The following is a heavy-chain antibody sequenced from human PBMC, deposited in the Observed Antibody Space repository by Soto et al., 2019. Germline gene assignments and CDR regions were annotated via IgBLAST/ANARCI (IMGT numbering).Heavy chain of an antibody. V-gene: IGHV4-59*12. D-gene: IGHD2-21*01. J-gene: IGHJ6*03. CDR3: ARGGISHWAYFYYMDV. CDR2: INYIGST. Sequence: SETLSLTCTVSGGSISSYYWSWIRQPPGMGLEWIGEINYIGSTNYNPSLKSRVTMSVDTSKNQFSLTLNSVTAADTATYYCARGGISHWAYFYYMDVWDRGTTVTVSS. CDR1: GGSISSYY.